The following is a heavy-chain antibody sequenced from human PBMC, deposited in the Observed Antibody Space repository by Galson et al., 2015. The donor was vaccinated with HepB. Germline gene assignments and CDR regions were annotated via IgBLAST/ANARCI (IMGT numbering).Heavy chain of an antibody. V-gene: IGHV3-30-3*01. CDR3: ARDETSFVDYYGMDV. J-gene: IGHJ6*02. CDR2: ISYDGSNK. CDR1: GFTFSSYA. Sequence: SLRLSCAASGFTFSSYAMHWVRQAPGKGLEWVAVISYDGSNKYYADSVKGRFTISRDNSKNTLYLQMNSLRAEDTAVYYCARDETSFVDYYGMDVWGQGTTVTVSS.